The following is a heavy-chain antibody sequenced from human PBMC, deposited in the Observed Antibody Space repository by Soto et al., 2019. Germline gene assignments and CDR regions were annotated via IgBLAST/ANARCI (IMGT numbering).Heavy chain of an antibody. D-gene: IGHD6-13*01. CDR2: ISINSAYI. J-gene: IGHJ5*02. CDR3: TRDASRDSSARGWFDP. V-gene: IGHV3-21*01. Sequence: GGSLRLSCAASGFTFRSFTMNWVRQAPGKGLEWVSTISINSAYIYYTDALRGRFTISRDNAKNSLHLQMNSLRAEDTAVYYCTRDASRDSSARGWFDPWGPGTLVTVSS. CDR1: GFTFRSFT.